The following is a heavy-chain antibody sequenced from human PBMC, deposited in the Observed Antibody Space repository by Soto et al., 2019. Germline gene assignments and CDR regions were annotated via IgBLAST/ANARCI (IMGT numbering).Heavy chain of an antibody. CDR3: ARGVEYLRFVAY. CDR1: GFTFSSYE. J-gene: IGHJ4*02. V-gene: IGHV3-48*03. Sequence: EVQLVESGGGLVQPGGSLRLSCAASGFTFSSYEMNWVRQAPGKGLEWVSYISSSGSTIYYADSVKGRFTISRDNAKNSLYLQMNSLRAEDTAVYYCARGVEYLRFVAYWGQGTLVTVAS. CDR2: ISSSGSTI. D-gene: IGHD3-3*01.